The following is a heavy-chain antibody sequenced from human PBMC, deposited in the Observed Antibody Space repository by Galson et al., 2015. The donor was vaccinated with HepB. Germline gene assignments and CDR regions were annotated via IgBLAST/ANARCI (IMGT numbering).Heavy chain of an antibody. CDR1: GFTVSSNY. J-gene: IGHJ4*02. Sequence: SLRLSCAPSGFTVSSNYMSWVRQAPGKGLEWASIIYSGGHTYYADSVEGRFTISRDNPRGTLYLQMNNLRPDDTAVYYCARDGGGSNYWGQGTLVTVSS. CDR3: ARDGGGSNY. V-gene: IGHV3-53*01. D-gene: IGHD3-16*01. CDR2: IYSGGHT.